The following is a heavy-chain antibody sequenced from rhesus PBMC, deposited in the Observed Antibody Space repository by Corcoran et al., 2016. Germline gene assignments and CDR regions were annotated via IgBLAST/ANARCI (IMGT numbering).Heavy chain of an antibody. D-gene: IGHD6-25*01. CDR1: GFTFSSYG. CDR3: AKGIAAAGTNY. J-gene: IGHJ4*01. Sequence: EVQLVESGGGLAKPGGSLRLSCAASGFTFSSYGMNWVRQPPGKGLEWISAINRGGASTYYADSVKGRFTISRDNSKSTLSLQMNSLRAEDTAVYYCAKGIAAAGTNYWGQGVLVTVSS. V-gene: IGHV3S42*01. CDR2: INRGGAST.